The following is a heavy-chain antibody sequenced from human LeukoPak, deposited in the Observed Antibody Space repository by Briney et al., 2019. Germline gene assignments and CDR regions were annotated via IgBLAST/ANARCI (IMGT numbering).Heavy chain of an antibody. Sequence: GGSLRLSCAASGFTFSSYSMNWVRQAPGKGLEWVSSISSSSSYIYYADSVKGRFTISRDNAKNSLYLQMNSLRAEDTAVYYCAREVVVAATNNWFDPWGQGTLVTVSS. J-gene: IGHJ5*02. CDR2: ISSSSSYI. CDR3: AREVVVAATNNWFDP. CDR1: GFTFSSYS. V-gene: IGHV3-21*01. D-gene: IGHD2-15*01.